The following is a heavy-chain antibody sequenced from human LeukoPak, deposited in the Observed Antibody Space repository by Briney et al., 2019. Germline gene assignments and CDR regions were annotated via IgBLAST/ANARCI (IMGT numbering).Heavy chain of an antibody. CDR1: EFTFSNYW. V-gene: IGHV3-7*01. J-gene: IGHJ4*02. D-gene: IGHD6-19*01. CDR3: ATTVPGYPDDYFDY. Sequence: GSLRLSCAAFEFTFSNYWIRWVRQAPGKELEPVAHTNQDGSKNYYVDSLKGRFTISRDNAKNSLYLQMNSLRAEDTAVYYCATTVPGYPDDYFDYWGQGTLVTVSS. CDR2: TNQDGSKN.